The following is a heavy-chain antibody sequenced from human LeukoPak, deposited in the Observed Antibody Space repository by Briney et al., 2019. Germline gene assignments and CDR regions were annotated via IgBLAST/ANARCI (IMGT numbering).Heavy chain of an antibody. CDR1: GFTFSSYA. D-gene: IGHD5-12*01. CDR3: ARAHGGYVSYYYYGMDV. Sequence: GGSLRLSCAASGFTFSSYAMSWVRQAPGKGLEWVSAISGSGGSTDYADSVKGRFTISRDNAKNSLYLQMNSLRAEDTAVYYCARAHGGYVSYYYYGMDVWGQGTTVTVSS. J-gene: IGHJ6*02. V-gene: IGHV3-23*01. CDR2: ISGSGGST.